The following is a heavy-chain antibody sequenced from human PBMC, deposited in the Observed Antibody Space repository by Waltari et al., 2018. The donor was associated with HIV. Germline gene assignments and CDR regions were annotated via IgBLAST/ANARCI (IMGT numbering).Heavy chain of an antibody. CDR3: VGRGYSYDSHGMDV. V-gene: IGHV1-69*12. CDR2: IIPLFATA. Sequence: QVQLVQSGAEVKKPGSSVKVYCKASGCTVSSYVINCGRQAPGQGLEWLGGIIPLFATANYAQKFQGRVTITADESTTTAYMELSSLRSEDAAVFYCVGRGYSYDSHGMDVWGQGTTVTVSS. J-gene: IGHJ6*02. CDR1: GCTVSSYV. D-gene: IGHD5-18*01.